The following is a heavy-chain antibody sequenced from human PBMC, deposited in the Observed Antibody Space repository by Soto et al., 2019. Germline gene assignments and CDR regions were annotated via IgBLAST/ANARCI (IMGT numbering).Heavy chain of an antibody. Sequence: PGGSLRLSCTASGFIFSTYGMHWVRQAPGKGLEWVAIVSYDGDHKYYADSVRGRFTISRDNSRDTLYLQMNSLRPEDTAMYYCAKDNWQHLYEAPFYYYAMDVWGQGTTVTVSS. D-gene: IGHD1-20*01. CDR1: GFIFSTYG. V-gene: IGHV3-30*18. CDR2: VSYDGDHK. CDR3: AKDNWQHLYEAPFYYYAMDV. J-gene: IGHJ6*02.